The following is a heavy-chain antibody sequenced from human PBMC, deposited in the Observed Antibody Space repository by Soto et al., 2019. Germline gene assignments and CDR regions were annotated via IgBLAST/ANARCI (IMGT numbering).Heavy chain of an antibody. CDR1: GGSISSSNW. Sequence: QVQLQESGPGLVKPSGTLSLTCAVSGGSISSSNWWSWVRQPPGKGLEWIGDIYHSGSTNYNPSLKSRVTISVDKSKNQFSLKLSSVTAADTAVYYCARDQIWFGDFHYYGMDVWGQGTTVTVSS. D-gene: IGHD3-10*01. CDR3: ARDQIWFGDFHYYGMDV. J-gene: IGHJ6*02. V-gene: IGHV4-4*02. CDR2: IYHSGST.